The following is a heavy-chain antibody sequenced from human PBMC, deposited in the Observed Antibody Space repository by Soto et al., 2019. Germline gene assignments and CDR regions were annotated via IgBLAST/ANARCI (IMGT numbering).Heavy chain of an antibody. V-gene: IGHV4-30-2*01. D-gene: IGHD4-17*01. CDR1: GGSISSGGYS. Sequence: SETLSLTCAVSGGSISSGGYSWSWIRQPPGKGLEWIGYIYHSGSTYYNPSLKSRVTISVDRSKNQFSLKLSSVTAADTAAYYCARTYGDYGYFDYWDQGTLVTVSS. CDR2: IYHSGST. J-gene: IGHJ4*02. CDR3: ARTYGDYGYFDY.